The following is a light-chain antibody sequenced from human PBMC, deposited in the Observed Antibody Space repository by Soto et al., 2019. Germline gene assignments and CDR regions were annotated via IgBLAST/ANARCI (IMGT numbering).Light chain of an antibody. Sequence: EIVLTQSPGTLSLSAGERATLSCRASQSVRSSDLAWYQQKPGQAPRLLIYAASSRATGIPDRFSGSGSGTDFTLTISRLEPEDFAVYYCQQYGSSPPLTFGGGTKVEIK. CDR3: QQYGSSPPLT. CDR1: QSVRSSD. J-gene: IGKJ4*01. CDR2: AAS. V-gene: IGKV3-20*01.